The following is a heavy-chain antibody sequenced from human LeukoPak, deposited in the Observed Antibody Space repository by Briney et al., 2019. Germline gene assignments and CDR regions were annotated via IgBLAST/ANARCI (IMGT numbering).Heavy chain of an antibody. V-gene: IGHV3-48*03. CDR3: ARAATEDGYNSGY. Sequence: GGSLRLSCAASGFTFSAYDMNWVSQAPGKGLEGVSYISSSGDAIYYTDSVKGRFSTSRDNAKNSLYLQMNSLRAEDTAVYYCARAATEDGYNSGYWGQGTLVTVSS. CDR2: ISSSGDAI. CDR1: GFTFSAYD. D-gene: IGHD5-24*01. J-gene: IGHJ4*02.